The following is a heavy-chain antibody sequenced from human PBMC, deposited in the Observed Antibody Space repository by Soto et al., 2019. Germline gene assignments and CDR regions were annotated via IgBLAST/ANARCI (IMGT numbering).Heavy chain of an antibody. Sequence: ASVKVSCKASGYTFTGYYMHWLRQAPGQGLEWMGWINPNSGGTNYAQKFQGGVTMTRDTSISTAYMELSSLRSDDTAVYYCARLDYYYESSGLDDRMDVWGQGTTVTVSS. CDR2: INPNSGGT. J-gene: IGHJ6*02. D-gene: IGHD3-22*01. CDR1: GYTFTGYY. V-gene: IGHV1-2*02. CDR3: ARLDYYYESSGLDDRMDV.